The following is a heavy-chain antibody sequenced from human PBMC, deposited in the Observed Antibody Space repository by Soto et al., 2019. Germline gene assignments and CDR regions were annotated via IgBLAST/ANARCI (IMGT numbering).Heavy chain of an antibody. CDR1: GFTFSNAW. Sequence: GGSLRLSCAASGFTFSNAWMSWVRQAPGKGLEWVGRIKSKTDGGTTGYAAPVKGRFTISRDDSKNTLYLQMNSLKTEDTAVYYCTTGVLLVAPIDAFDIWGQGTMVTVSS. CDR3: TTGVLLVAPIDAFDI. V-gene: IGHV3-15*01. CDR2: IKSKTDGGTT. D-gene: IGHD5-12*01. J-gene: IGHJ3*02.